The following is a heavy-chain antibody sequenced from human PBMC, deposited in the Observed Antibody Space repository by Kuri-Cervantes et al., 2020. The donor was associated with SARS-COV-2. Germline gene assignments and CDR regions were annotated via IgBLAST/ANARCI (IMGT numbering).Heavy chain of an antibody. Sequence: GESLKISCEVSGFLFSASAIHWVRQGSGKGLEWVGRVRGKANNYATAYAASVKGRFTISRDDSKNMAYLQMNSLKTEDTAVYYCTREYRITDFWSGYYTVDYWGQGTLVTVSS. CDR3: TREYRITDFWSGYYTVDY. J-gene: IGHJ4*02. D-gene: IGHD3-3*01. CDR2: VRGKANNYAT. CDR1: GFLFSASA. V-gene: IGHV3-73*01.